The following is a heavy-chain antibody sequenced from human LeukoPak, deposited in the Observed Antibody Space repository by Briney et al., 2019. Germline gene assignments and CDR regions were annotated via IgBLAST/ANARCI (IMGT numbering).Heavy chain of an antibody. V-gene: IGHV3-23*01. CDR1: GFSFNSYW. CDR3: AKDSRIAAAGVFDP. J-gene: IGHJ5*02. D-gene: IGHD6-13*01. CDR2: ISGSGGST. Sequence: GGSLRLSCAASGFSFNSYWMSWVRQAPGKGLEWVSGISGSGGSTYYADSVKGRFTISRDNSKNTLYLQMNSLRAEDTAVYYCAKDSRIAAAGVFDPWGQGTLVTVSS.